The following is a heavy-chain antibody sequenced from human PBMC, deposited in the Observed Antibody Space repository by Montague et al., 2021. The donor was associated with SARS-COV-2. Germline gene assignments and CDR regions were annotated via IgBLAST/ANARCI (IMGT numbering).Heavy chain of an antibody. D-gene: IGHD2-15*01. Sequence: SETLSLTCTVSGASITSSNWWNWVRRPPGKGLEWIGQIYHSGSTNYNPSLKSRLTLSLDKSKNQFSLNLSSVTAADTAVYYCARQIQQVVLSPDKLTNWFDPWGLGTLVTVAS. CDR2: IYHSGST. CDR3: ARQIQQVVLSPDKLTNWFDP. J-gene: IGHJ5*02. CDR1: GASITSSNW. V-gene: IGHV4-4*02.